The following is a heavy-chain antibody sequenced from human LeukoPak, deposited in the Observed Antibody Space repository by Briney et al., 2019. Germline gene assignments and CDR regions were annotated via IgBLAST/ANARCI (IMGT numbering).Heavy chain of an antibody. V-gene: IGHV4-4*07. D-gene: IGHD3-22*01. J-gene: IGHJ4*02. CDR1: GVSISSYS. Sequence: SETLSLTCTVSGVSISSYSWSWIRQPAGKGLDWIGRIYTSGSTNYNPSLKSRVTISVDTSKNQFSLKLSSVTAADTAVYYCARDASGYYYDSSGYYDYWGQGTLVTVSS. CDR3: ARDASGYYYDSSGYYDY. CDR2: IYTSGST.